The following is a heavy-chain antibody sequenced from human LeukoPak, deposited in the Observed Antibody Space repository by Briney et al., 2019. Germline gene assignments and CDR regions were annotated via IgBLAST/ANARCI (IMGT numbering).Heavy chain of an antibody. D-gene: IGHD3-22*01. Sequence: PVKVSCKASGGTFSSYAISWVRQAPGQGLEWMGGIIPIFGTANYAQKFQGRVTITTDESTSTAYMELSSLRSEDTAVYYCARGAMYYYDSSGALFDYWGQGTLVTVSS. CDR1: GGTFSSYA. J-gene: IGHJ4*02. CDR3: ARGAMYYYDSSGALFDY. CDR2: IIPIFGTA. V-gene: IGHV1-69*05.